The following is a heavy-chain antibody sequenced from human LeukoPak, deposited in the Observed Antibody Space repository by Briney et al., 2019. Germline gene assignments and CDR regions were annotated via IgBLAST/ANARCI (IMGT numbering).Heavy chain of an antibody. D-gene: IGHD1-26*01. CDR3: AKAVGATRGYYYSGMDV. Sequence: GGSLRLSSAASGFTFSSYAMTWVRQAPGKGLEWVSAISGGGGSAYYADSVKGRFTISRDSSMNTLYLQMNSLTAGDTAVYYCAKAVGATRGYYYSGMDVWGQGTTVTVSS. CDR1: GFTFSSYA. CDR2: ISGGGGSA. V-gene: IGHV3-23*01. J-gene: IGHJ6*02.